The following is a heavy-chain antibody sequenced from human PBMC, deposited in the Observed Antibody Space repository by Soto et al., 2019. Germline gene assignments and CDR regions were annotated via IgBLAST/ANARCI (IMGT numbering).Heavy chain of an antibody. CDR2: INAVNGKT. V-gene: IGHV1-3*01. CDR3: ARIGAVGGLIYFDS. D-gene: IGHD5-12*01. Sequence: ASVKVSCKASGYTFSNYAIHWVRQAPGQGLEWIGWINAVNGKTKYAQKFQGRVTITRDTSASTAYMELSSLRSEDTAIYYCARIGAVGGLIYFDSWGQGTVVTVSS. J-gene: IGHJ4*02. CDR1: GYTFSNYA.